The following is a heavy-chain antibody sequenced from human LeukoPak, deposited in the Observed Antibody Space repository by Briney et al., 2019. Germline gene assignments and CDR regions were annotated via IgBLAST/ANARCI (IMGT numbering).Heavy chain of an antibody. J-gene: IGHJ4*02. CDR3: ATGFHYYSGSFDY. Sequence: ASVKVSCKASGYTFTDYYMHWVPQAPGKGLEWMGRVDPEDGETIYAEKFQGRVTITADTSTDTAYMELSSLRSEDTAVYYCATGFHYYSGSFDYWGQGTLVTVSS. D-gene: IGHD1-26*01. CDR1: GYTFTDYY. CDR2: VDPEDGET. V-gene: IGHV1-69-2*01.